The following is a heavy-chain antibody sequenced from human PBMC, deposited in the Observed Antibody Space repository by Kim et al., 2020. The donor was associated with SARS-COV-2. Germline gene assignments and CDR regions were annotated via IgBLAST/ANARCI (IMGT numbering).Heavy chain of an antibody. J-gene: IGHJ4*02. D-gene: IGHD2-21*01. Sequence: GGSLRLSCAASGFTFSAYAMTWVRQAPGKGLDWVSAITDSGGSTYYADSVEGRFTISRDNSKNTLSLQMNSLRAEDTAVYFCVKRAYCGAGCYSGFDYWGQGTLVTVSS. CDR3: VKRAYCGAGCYSGFDY. CDR1: GFTFSAYA. CDR2: ITDSGGST. V-gene: IGHV3-23*01.